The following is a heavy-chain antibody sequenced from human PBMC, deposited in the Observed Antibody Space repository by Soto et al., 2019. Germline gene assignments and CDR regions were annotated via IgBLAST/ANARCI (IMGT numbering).Heavy chain of an antibody. J-gene: IGHJ5*02. CDR3: HDGIGVPATPFD. Sequence: SVPLPLTCAVFDGPFSGYCWTWIRQPPGKGLEWIGELTHDGNINYNPSLKSRVTISVDTSKNQFSLRLSFFFSGKRRVSKYHDGIGVPATPFD. CDR1: DGPFSGYC. CDR2: LTHDGNI. V-gene: IGHV4-34*01. D-gene: IGHD2-2*01.